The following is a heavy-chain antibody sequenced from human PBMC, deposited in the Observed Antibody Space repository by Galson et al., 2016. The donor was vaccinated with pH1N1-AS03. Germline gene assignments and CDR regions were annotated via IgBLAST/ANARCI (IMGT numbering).Heavy chain of an antibody. Sequence: SVKVSCKASGYSFPTYSFNWVRQAPGQGLEWLGWISAYSGVTHYARKFQGRVTLTTDTSTSTAYMELRSLTSDDTAVYYCARAHYNADYVPDFWGQGTLVTVSS. V-gene: IGHV1-18*04. CDR2: ISAYSGVT. CDR3: ARAHYNADYVPDF. D-gene: IGHD4-17*01. J-gene: IGHJ4*02. CDR1: GYSFPTYS.